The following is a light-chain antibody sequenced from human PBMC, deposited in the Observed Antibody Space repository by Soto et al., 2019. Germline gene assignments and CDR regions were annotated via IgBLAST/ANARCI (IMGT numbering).Light chain of an antibody. CDR1: QNIVRW. CDR2: DAS. V-gene: IGKV1-5*01. Sequence: DIQMTQSPSTLSASVGDRVTITCRASQNIVRWLAWYQQKPGKAPELLIYDASTLESGVPSRFSGGGSGTELTLTISSLQTDEFATYYCQQYNNFRDSFGQGTKLE. CDR3: QQYNNFRDS. J-gene: IGKJ2*01.